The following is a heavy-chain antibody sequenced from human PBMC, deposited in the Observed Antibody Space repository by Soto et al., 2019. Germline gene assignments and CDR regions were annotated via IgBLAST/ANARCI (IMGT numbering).Heavy chain of an antibody. CDR3: ARVRWLRPRYYFDY. CDR1: GGTFSSYA. Sequence: ASVKVSCKASGGTFSSYAISWVRQAPGQGLEWMGGIIPIFGTANYAQKFQGRVTITADKSTSTAYMELSSLRSEDTAVYYCARVRWLRPRYYFDYWGQGTLVTVSS. J-gene: IGHJ4*02. D-gene: IGHD5-12*01. CDR2: IIPIFGTA. V-gene: IGHV1-69*06.